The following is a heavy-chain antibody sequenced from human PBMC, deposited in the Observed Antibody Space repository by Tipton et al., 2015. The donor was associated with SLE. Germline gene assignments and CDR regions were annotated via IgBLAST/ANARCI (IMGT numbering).Heavy chain of an antibody. CDR2: ISDGGGT. CDR3: ARGMLTWRGAIIGVDV. J-gene: IGHJ6*02. CDR1: GGSISSYY. Sequence: LRLSCTVSGGSISSYYWIWIRQPPGKGLEWIGYISDGGGTNYNPSLKSRVTISVDPAKNQFSLKLTSVTAADTAVYYCARGMLTWRGAIIGVDVWGQGTTVNVSS. V-gene: IGHV4-59*08. D-gene: IGHD2-8*01.